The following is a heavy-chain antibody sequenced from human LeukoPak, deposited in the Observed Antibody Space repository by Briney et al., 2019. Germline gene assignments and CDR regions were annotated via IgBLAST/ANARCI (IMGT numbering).Heavy chain of an antibody. CDR1: GYTFTSYD. J-gene: IGHJ4*02. Sequence: GASVRVSCKASGYTFTSYDINWVRQATGQGLGWMGWMNPNSGNTGYAQKFQGRVTMTRNTSISTAYLEMSSLTSEDTAVYYCARGHGVWYHFDSSGSLFDYWGQGTLVTVSS. V-gene: IGHV1-8*01. CDR3: ARGHGVWYHFDSSGSLFDY. D-gene: IGHD3-22*01. CDR2: MNPNSGNT.